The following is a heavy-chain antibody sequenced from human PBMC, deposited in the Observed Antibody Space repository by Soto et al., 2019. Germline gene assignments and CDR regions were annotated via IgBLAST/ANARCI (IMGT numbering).Heavy chain of an antibody. CDR3: PRLEWDNYYYYGMDV. CDR1: GFTFSASA. D-gene: IGHD3-3*01. CDR2: VRSKVNSYAT. J-gene: IGHJ6*02. Sequence: EVQLVESGGGLVQPGGSLKLSCAASGFTFSASALHWVRQASGKGLEWVGRVRSKVNSYATAYAASVKGRFTISRDDSKNTAYLQMNSLKTEDTAVYYCPRLEWDNYYYYGMDVWGQGTTVTVSS. V-gene: IGHV3-73*02.